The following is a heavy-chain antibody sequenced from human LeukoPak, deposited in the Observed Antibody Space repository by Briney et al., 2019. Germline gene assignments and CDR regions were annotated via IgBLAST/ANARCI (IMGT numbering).Heavy chain of an antibody. CDR2: KSKTDGGTT. D-gene: IGHD3-10*01. Sequence: GGALRLSCAASGFTFITYSMNWVRQAPGKGLEWVGRKSKTDGGTTDYAAPVKGRFSISRDDSKNTLYLQMNSLKTEDTAVYYCTTGLVRGVSLGYWGQGTLVTVSS. CDR3: TTGLVRGVSLGY. CDR1: GFTFITYS. J-gene: IGHJ4*02. V-gene: IGHV3-15*01.